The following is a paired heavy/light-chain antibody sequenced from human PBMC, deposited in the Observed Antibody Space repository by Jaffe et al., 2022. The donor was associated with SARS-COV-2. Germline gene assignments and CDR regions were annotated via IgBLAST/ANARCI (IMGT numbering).Light chain of an antibody. CDR2: EVS. CDR1: SSDVGGYNY. Sequence: QSALTQPASVSGSPGQSITISCTGTSSDVGGYNYVSWYQQHPGKAPKLMIYEVSNRPSGVSNRFSGSKSGNTASLTISGLQAEDEADYYCSSYTSSSTRVFGTGTKVTVL. J-gene: IGLJ1*01. CDR3: SSYTSSSTRV. V-gene: IGLV2-14*01.
Heavy chain of an antibody. CDR1: GFTFSSYA. Sequence: QVQLVESGGGVVQPGRSLRLSCAASGFTFSSYAMHWVRQAPGKGLEWVAVISYDGSNKYYADSVKGRFTISRDNSKNTLYLQMNSLRAEDTAVYYCARDPEDAWYDSSEWDYDYWGQGTLVTVSS. CDR2: ISYDGSNK. V-gene: IGHV3-30-3*01. D-gene: IGHD3-22*01. CDR3: ARDPEDAWYDSSEWDYDY. J-gene: IGHJ4*02.